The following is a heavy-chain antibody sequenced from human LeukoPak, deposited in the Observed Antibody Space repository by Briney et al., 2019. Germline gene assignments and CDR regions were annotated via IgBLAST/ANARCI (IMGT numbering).Heavy chain of an antibody. J-gene: IGHJ3*02. D-gene: IGHD3-22*01. V-gene: IGHV3-53*01. CDR1: GFTVSSNY. CDR3: AREPNYYDSSGYGAFDI. CDR2: IYNGGNT. Sequence: PGGSLRLSCAASGFTVSSNYMSWVRQAPGKGLEWVSVIYNGGNTYYADSVKGRFTISRDNSKNTLYLQMNSLRAEDTAVYYCAREPNYYDSSGYGAFDIWGQGTMVTVSS.